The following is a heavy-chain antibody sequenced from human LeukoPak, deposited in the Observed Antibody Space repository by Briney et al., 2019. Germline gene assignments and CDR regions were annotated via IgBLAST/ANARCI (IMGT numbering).Heavy chain of an antibody. V-gene: IGHV3-30*03. Sequence: PGGSLRLSCAASGFPFSSYGMHWVRQAPGKGLEWVAVLSYDGSNEYYADSVKGRFTISRYNSKNTLYLQMNSLRVEDTAVYYCAGSWFYRDYFEYWGQGTLVTVSS. D-gene: IGHD3-10*01. CDR1: GFPFSSYG. J-gene: IGHJ4*02. CDR2: LSYDGSNE. CDR3: AGSWFYRDYFEY.